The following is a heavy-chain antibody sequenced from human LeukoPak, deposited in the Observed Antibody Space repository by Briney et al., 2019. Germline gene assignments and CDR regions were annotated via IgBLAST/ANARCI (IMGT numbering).Heavy chain of an antibody. Sequence: ASVTVSCKASGYTFTGYYMHWVRQAPGQGLEWMGWINPNSGGTNYAQKFQGRVTMTRDTSISTAYMELSRLRSDDTAVYYRARDRYSGYDDFDYWGQGTLVTVSS. CDR1: GYTFTGYY. CDR2: INPNSGGT. V-gene: IGHV1-2*02. D-gene: IGHD5-12*01. J-gene: IGHJ4*02. CDR3: ARDRYSGYDDFDY.